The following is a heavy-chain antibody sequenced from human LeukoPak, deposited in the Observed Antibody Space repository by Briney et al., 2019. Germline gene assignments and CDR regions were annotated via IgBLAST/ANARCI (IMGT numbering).Heavy chain of an antibody. D-gene: IGHD1-26*01. Sequence: GGSLRLSCAASGFTFSSYSMNWVCQAPGKGLEWVSSISSSSSYIYYADSVKGRFTISRDNSKNTLYLLMNSLRAEDTAVYYCARGRVRGSYYGDYWGQGTLVTVSS. J-gene: IGHJ4*02. CDR1: GFTFSSYS. CDR3: ARGRVRGSYYGDY. CDR2: ISSSSSYI. V-gene: IGHV3-21*01.